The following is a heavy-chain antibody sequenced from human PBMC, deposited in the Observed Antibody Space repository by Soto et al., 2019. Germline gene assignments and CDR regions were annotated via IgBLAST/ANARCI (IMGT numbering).Heavy chain of an antibody. CDR2: FDPEDGET. CDR3: ATVYGSGSFYIDYYSNCMDF. J-gene: IGHJ6*02. CDR1: GYTLTELS. V-gene: IGHV1-24*01. Sequence: ASVKVSCKVSGYTLTELSMHWVRQAPGKGLEWMGGFDPEDGETIYAQKFQGRVTMTEDTSTDTAYMELSSLRSEDTAVYYCATVYGSGSFYIDYYSNCMDFWGQGTTVTVSS. D-gene: IGHD3-10*01.